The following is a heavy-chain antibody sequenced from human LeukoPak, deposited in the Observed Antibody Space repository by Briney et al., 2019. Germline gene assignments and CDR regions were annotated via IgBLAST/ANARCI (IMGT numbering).Heavy chain of an antibody. CDR2: INHSGST. CDR3: SRGHPRGSSTRCYSRWDY. CDR1: GGSFSGYY. V-gene: IGHV4-34*01. D-gene: IGHD2-2*01. Sequence: PSETLSLTCAVYGGSFSGYYWSRIRQPPGKGLEWIGEINHSGSTNYNPSLKSRVTISVDTSKNQLSLKRSSVTAAGTGVYYFSRGHPRGSSTRCYSRWDYWGQGTLVTVSS. J-gene: IGHJ4*02.